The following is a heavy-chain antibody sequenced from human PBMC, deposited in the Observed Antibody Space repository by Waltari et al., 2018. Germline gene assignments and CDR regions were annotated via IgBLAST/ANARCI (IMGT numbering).Heavy chain of an antibody. CDR1: GYTFTSYD. Sequence: QVQLVQSGAEVKKPGASVKVSCKASGYTFTSYDINWVRQATGQGPEWMGWMNPNSGNKGYSQKFQGRVTMTRNTSISTAYMELGSLRSEDTAVYYCARGDRSSGWYFGYYYYMDVWGKGTTVTVSS. CDR2: MNPNSGNK. CDR3: ARGDRSSGWYFGYYYYMDV. V-gene: IGHV1-8*01. J-gene: IGHJ6*03. D-gene: IGHD6-19*01.